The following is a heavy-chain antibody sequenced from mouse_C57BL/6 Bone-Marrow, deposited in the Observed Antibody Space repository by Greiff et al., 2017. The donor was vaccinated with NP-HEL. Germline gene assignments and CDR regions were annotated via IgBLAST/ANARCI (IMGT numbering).Heavy chain of an antibody. V-gene: IGHV5-6*01. CDR2: ICSGGSYT. Sequence: EVMLVESGGDLVKPGGSLKLSCAASGFTFSSYGMSWVRQTPDKRLEWVATICSGGSYTYYPDSVKGRFTISRDNAKNTLYLQMSSLKSEDTAMYYCARHLLRYYFDYWGQGTTLTVSS. D-gene: IGHD1-1*01. J-gene: IGHJ2*01. CDR1: GFTFSSYG. CDR3: ARHLLRYYFDY.